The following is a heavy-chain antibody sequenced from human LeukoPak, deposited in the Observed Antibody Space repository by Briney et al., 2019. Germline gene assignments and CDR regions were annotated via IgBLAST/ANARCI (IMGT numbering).Heavy chain of an antibody. Sequence: QSGGSLRLSCAASGFTFSTYTMNWVRQAPGKGLEWVSSISTSGSYIYYADSVKGRFTTSRDNAKSSLYLQMNSLRAEDTAVYYCARSYSGYAFDAFDIWGRGTMVTVSS. J-gene: IGHJ3*02. CDR2: ISTSGSYI. V-gene: IGHV3-21*01. CDR3: ARSYSGYAFDAFDI. CDR1: GFTFSTYT. D-gene: IGHD5-12*01.